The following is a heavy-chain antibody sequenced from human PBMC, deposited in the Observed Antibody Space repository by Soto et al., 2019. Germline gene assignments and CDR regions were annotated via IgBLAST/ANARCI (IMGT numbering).Heavy chain of an antibody. J-gene: IGHJ4*02. CDR1: GFPFSNYA. Sequence: EVQMLESGGGLVQPGGSLRLSCAASGFPFSNYAMTWVRQAPGKGLEWVSGISGNTGHAYYADSVKDRFTISRDNSKNTLYLQMDSLRVEDTAVYYCAKVPSQYIWGSYLRYYDYWGQGTLVTVSS. D-gene: IGHD3-16*02. CDR2: ISGNTGHA. CDR3: AKVPSQYIWGSYLRYYDY. V-gene: IGHV3-23*01.